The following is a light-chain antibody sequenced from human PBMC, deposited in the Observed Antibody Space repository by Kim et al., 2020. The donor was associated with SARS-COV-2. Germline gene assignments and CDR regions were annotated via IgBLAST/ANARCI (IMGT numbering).Light chain of an antibody. V-gene: IGKV3-15*01. CDR1: QGINTH. Sequence: EVVMTQSPATLSVSPGERATLSCRASQGINTHLAWYQQKPGQAPRLLINGAYTRATGVPGRFSGSGSGIEFTLTISSLQSEDFAVYYCQQYNDWPRTFGQGTKVDIK. CDR2: GAY. CDR3: QQYNDWPRT. J-gene: IGKJ1*01.